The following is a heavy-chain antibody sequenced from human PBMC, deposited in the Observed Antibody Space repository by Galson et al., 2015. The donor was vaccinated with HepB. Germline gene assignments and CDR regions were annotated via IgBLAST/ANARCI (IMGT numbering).Heavy chain of an antibody. J-gene: IGHJ6*02. CDR1: GGTFSSYA. Sequence: SVKVSCKASGGTFSSYAISWVRQAPGQGLEWMGGIIPIFGTANYAQKFQGRVTITADESTSTAYMELSSLRSEDTAVYYCARASNYYDSSGYRGTSYYYYGMDVWGQGTTVTVSS. CDR2: IIPIFGTA. D-gene: IGHD3-22*01. V-gene: IGHV1-69*13. CDR3: ARASNYYDSSGYRGTSYYYYGMDV.